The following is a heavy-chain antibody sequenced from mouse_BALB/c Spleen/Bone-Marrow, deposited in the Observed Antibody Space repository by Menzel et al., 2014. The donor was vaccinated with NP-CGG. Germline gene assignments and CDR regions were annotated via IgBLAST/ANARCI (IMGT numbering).Heavy chain of an antibody. CDR2: INPSSGYT. V-gene: IGHV1-7*01. D-gene: IGHD1-1*01. CDR3: ARRYGSLWYFDV. Sequence: VQLQQSGAELAKPGASVKMSCKASGYTFTDYWMHWVKQRPGQGLEWIGYINPSSGYTEYNQKFKDKATLTADKSSSTAYMQLNILTSEDSAIYYCARRYGSLWYFDVWGAGTTVTVSS. J-gene: IGHJ1*01. CDR1: GYTFTDYW.